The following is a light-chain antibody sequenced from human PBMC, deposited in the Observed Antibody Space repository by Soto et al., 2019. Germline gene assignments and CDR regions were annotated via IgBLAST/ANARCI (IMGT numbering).Light chain of an antibody. CDR1: QSVSSN. J-gene: IGKJ2*01. V-gene: IGKV3-15*01. CDR3: QQYHNWPPYT. CDR2: GAS. Sequence: EIVMTQSPATLSVSPGERATLSCRASQSVSSNLAWYQQKPGQAPRLLIYGASTRATGIPARFSGSGSATEFTLTISSLQSEDFAVYYCQQYHNWPPYTFGQGTKLEIK.